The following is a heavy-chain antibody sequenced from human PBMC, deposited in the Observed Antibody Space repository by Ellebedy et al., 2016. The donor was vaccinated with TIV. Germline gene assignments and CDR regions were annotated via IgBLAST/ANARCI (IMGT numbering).Heavy chain of an antibody. CDR3: ASGAYDI. V-gene: IGHV3-33*05. CDR2: ISVDGHNK. Sequence: PGGSLRLSCAASGFTFSNYIMHLVRQAPGKGLEWVAVISVDGHNKDYADSVKGRFTFSRDNSNNAIYLQMNSLTAEDTAVYYCASGAYDIWGQGTMVTVSS. J-gene: IGHJ3*02. CDR1: GFTFSNYI.